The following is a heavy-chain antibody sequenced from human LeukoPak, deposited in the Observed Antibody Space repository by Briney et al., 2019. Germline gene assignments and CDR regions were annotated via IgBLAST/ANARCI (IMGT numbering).Heavy chain of an antibody. CDR1: GFTFSSYG. V-gene: IGHV3-23*01. CDR3: AKEVGRYSGYDWVDY. J-gene: IGHJ4*02. Sequence: GRSLRLSCAASGFTFSSYGMHWVRQAPGKGLEWVSAISGSGGSTYYADSVKGRFTISRDNSKNTLYLQMNSLRAEDTAVYYCAKEVGRYSGYDWVDYWGQGTLVTVSS. D-gene: IGHD5-12*01. CDR2: ISGSGGST.